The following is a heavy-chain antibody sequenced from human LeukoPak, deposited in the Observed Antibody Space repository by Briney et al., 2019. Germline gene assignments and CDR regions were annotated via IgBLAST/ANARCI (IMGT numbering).Heavy chain of an antibody. J-gene: IGHJ4*02. Sequence: PGGSLRLSCAASGFTFSSYSMNWVRQAPGKGLEWVSYISSSSGTIYYADSVKGRFTISRDNAKNSLYLQMNSLRAGDTAVYYCARALRAYSYGTFDYWRQGTLVTVSS. CDR2: ISSSSGTI. CDR3: ARALRAYSYGTFDY. D-gene: IGHD5-18*01. CDR1: GFTFSSYS. V-gene: IGHV3-48*01.